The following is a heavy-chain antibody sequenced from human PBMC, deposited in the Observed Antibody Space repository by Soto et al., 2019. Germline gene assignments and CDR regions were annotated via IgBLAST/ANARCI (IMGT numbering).Heavy chain of an antibody. D-gene: IGHD7-27*01. Sequence: PSETLSLTCAVSGGSISSGGYSWSWIRQPPGKGLEWIGYIYHSGSTYYNPSLKSRVTISVDRSKNQFSLKLSSVTAADTAVYYCARDHLGAYHAFDIWGQATMLTVSS. CDR3: ARDHLGAYHAFDI. V-gene: IGHV4-30-2*01. CDR2: IYHSGST. CDR1: GGSISSGGYS. J-gene: IGHJ3*02.